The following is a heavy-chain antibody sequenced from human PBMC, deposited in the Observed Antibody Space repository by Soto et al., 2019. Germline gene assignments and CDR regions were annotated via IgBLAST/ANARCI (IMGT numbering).Heavy chain of an antibody. CDR2: IFFTGSA. J-gene: IGHJ6*02. V-gene: IGHV4-61*01. Sequence: SETLSLTCTVSGGSVSTGSYDWGWIRQPPGKGLEWIGKIFFTGSAHYNPSLRNRVTMSVDTSKDQFSLTLTSVTAADTAVYYCARDGHGMDVWGQGTTVTSP. CDR3: ARDGHGMDV. CDR1: GGSVSTGSYD.